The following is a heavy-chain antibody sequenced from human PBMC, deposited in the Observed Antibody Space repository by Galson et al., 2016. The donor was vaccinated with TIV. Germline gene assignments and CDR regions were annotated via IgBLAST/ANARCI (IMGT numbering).Heavy chain of an antibody. J-gene: IGHJ4*02. V-gene: IGHV3-21*01. CDR2: ISGRRSYI. Sequence: SLRLSCAASGFTFSSSTMNWVRQAPGKGLEWVSSISGRRSYIYYADSVKGRFTVSRDNAKDSLYLRMNGLRVEDSGVYFCASQRPAYSSSWYHFDDWGQGTPVTVSS. CDR1: GFTFSSST. CDR3: ASQRPAYSSSWYHFDD. D-gene: IGHD6-13*01.